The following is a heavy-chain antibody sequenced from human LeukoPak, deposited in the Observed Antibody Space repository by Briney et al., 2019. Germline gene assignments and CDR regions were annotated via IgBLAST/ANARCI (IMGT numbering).Heavy chain of an antibody. Sequence: PSETLSLTCAVYGGSFSGYYWSWIRQPPGKGLEWIGEINHSGSTNYNPSLKSRVTISVDTSKNQFSLKLSFVTAADTAVYYCARLPGLSGSYFPVQHWGQGTLVTVSS. CDR2: INHSGST. V-gene: IGHV4-34*01. CDR1: GGSFSGYY. J-gene: IGHJ1*01. D-gene: IGHD1-26*01. CDR3: ARLPGLSGSYFPVQH.